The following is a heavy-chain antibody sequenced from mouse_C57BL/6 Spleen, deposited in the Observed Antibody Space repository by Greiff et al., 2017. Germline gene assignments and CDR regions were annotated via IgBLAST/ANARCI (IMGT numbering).Heavy chain of an antibody. J-gene: IGHJ4*01. CDR2: ISSGSSTI. CDR3: ARTGVTTVYYYAMDY. Sequence: EVQVVESGGGLVKPGGSLKLSCAASGFTFSDYGMHWVRQAPEKGLEWVAYISSGSSTIYYADTVKGRFTISRDNAKNTLFLQMTSLRSEDTAMYYCARTGVTTVYYYAMDYWGQGTSVTVSS. D-gene: IGHD2-2*01. V-gene: IGHV5-17*01. CDR1: GFTFSDYG.